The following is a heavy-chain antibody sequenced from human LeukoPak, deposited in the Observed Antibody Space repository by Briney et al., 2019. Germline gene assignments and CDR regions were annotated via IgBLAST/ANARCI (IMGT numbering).Heavy chain of an antibody. D-gene: IGHD5-24*01. CDR1: GFTFSDYY. V-gene: IGHV3-11*06. CDR2: ISSRSSYT. Sequence: GGSLRLSCAASGFTFSDYYMSWIRQAPGKGLEWVSYISSRSSYTKYADSVRGRFTISRDNAKNSLHLQMNSLRAEDTAVYYCASSLTPGDGYNSRPFDYWGQGTLVTVSS. CDR3: ASSLTPGDGYNSRPFDY. J-gene: IGHJ4*02.